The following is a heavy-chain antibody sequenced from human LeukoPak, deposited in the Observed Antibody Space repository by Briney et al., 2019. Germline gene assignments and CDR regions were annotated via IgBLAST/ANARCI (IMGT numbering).Heavy chain of an antibody. V-gene: IGHV4-34*01. J-gene: IGHJ6*04. CDR1: GGSFIGYY. CDR2: INHSGST. D-gene: IGHD2-2*01. Sequence: SETLSLTCAVYGGSFIGYYWSWIRQPPGKGLEWIGEINHSGSTNYNPSLKSRVTISVDTSKNQFSLKLSSVTAADTAVYYCARDPALLVPAASYYYYYGMDVWGKGTTVTVSS. CDR3: ARDPALLVPAASYYYYYGMDV.